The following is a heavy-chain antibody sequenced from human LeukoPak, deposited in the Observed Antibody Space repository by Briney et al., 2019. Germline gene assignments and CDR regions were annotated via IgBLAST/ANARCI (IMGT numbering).Heavy chain of an antibody. J-gene: IGHJ6*03. D-gene: IGHD3-3*01. V-gene: IGHV4-31*03. CDR1: GGSISSGGYY. CDR2: IYYSGST. CDR3: ARDQVITIFGLVTPAYYYMDV. Sequence: SETLSLTCTVSGGSISSGGYYWSWIRQHPGKGLEWIGYIYYSGSTYYNPSLKSRVTISLDTSKNQFSLKLSSVTAADTAVYYCARDQVITIFGLVTPAYYYMDVWGKGTTVTVSS.